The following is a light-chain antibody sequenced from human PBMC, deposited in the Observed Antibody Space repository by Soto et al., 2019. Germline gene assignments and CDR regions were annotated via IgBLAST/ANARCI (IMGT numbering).Light chain of an antibody. Sequence: DIQMTQSPSSLSASVGDRVTITCRASQSISSYLNWYQQKPGKAPKILIYAAFSLQSGVPSRFSGSGSGTYFTLTISSLQPEDFSTYYCQQSYSTPWTFGQGTKVEIK. CDR2: AAF. V-gene: IGKV1-39*01. CDR1: QSISSY. J-gene: IGKJ1*01. CDR3: QQSYSTPWT.